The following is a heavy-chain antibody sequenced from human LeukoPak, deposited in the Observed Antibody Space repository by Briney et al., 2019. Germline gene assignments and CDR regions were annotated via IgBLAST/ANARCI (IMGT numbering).Heavy chain of an antibody. CDR3: ARCLDYGSGSYENWFDP. V-gene: IGHV1-8*01. Sequence: GASVKVSCKASGYTFTSYDINWVRQATGQGLEWMGWMNPNSGNTGYAQKFQGRVTMTRNTSISTAYMELSSLRSEDTAVYYCARCLDYGSGSYENWFDPWGQGTLVTVSS. CDR1: GYTFTSYD. CDR2: MNPNSGNT. J-gene: IGHJ5*02. D-gene: IGHD3-10*01.